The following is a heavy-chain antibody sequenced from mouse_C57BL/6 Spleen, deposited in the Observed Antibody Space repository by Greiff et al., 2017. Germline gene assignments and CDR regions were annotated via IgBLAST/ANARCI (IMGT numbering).Heavy chain of an antibody. J-gene: IGHJ3*01. CDR1: GYSFTDYN. Sequence: EVQLQQSGPELVKPGASVKISCKASGYSFTDYNMNWVKQSNGKSLEWIGVINPNYGTTSYNQKFKGKATLTVDQYSSTAYMQLNSLTSEDSAFYYCARTYYYGSSYGFFAYWGQGTLVTVSA. CDR3: ARTYYYGSSYGFFAY. V-gene: IGHV1-39*01. D-gene: IGHD1-1*01. CDR2: INPNYGTT.